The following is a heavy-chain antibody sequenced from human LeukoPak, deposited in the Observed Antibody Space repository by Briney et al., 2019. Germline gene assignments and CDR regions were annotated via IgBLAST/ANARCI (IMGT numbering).Heavy chain of an antibody. CDR2: LTGSGSNT. Sequence: GGSLRLSCVASGFTFSNYPMSWVRQAPGKGLEWVSALTGSGSNTYYADSVKGRFTISRDSSKNTLYLQMNSLRAEDTAVYYCARGSGYFLDFDYWGQGTLVTVSS. V-gene: IGHV3-23*01. CDR3: ARGSGYFLDFDY. D-gene: IGHD3-22*01. J-gene: IGHJ4*02. CDR1: GFTFSNYP.